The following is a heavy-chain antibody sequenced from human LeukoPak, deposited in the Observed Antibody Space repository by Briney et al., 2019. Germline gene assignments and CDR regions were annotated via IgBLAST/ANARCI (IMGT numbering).Heavy chain of an antibody. Sequence: GGSLRLSCAASGFTFSSYGMHWVRQAPGKGLEWVSTISTSGSSTFYADSVKGRYIISRDNSKNTLYLQMSSLRAEDTAIYYCAKHDVFTGRWCFDHWGRGTLVTVSS. CDR2: ISTSGSST. D-gene: IGHD3-9*01. J-gene: IGHJ2*01. CDR1: GFTFSSYG. CDR3: AKHDVFTGRWCFDH. V-gene: IGHV3-23*01.